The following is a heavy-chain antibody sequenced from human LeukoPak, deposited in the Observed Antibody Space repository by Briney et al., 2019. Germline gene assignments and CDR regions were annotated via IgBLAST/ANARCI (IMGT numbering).Heavy chain of an antibody. CDR3: ARGQFGQPSFDY. D-gene: IGHD3-10*01. Sequence: ASMKVSCKASGYTFTSYGITWVRQAPGQGLEWMGYISTYNGNTKYAQKLQGRVTMTTDTSSTTAYMELRSLTSDDTAVYHCARGQFGQPSFDYWGQGTLLTVSS. CDR1: GYTFTSYG. V-gene: IGHV1-18*01. J-gene: IGHJ4*02. CDR2: ISTYNGNT.